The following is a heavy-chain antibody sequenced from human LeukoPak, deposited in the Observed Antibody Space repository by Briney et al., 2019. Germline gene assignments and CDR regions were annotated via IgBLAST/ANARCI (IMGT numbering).Heavy chain of an antibody. CDR2: IGTGGDT. CDR3: ARGFLTMRGDGPTFDH. D-gene: IGHD4/OR15-4a*01. CDR1: GFTFSNYD. J-gene: IGHJ4*02. Sequence: GGSRRLSCAVSGFTFSNYDMEWVRQPTGRPLEWVSHIGTGGDTYYPTPVKGRFTVSRENAKNSLYLQMSSLKVEDTAVYYCARGFLTMRGDGPTFDHWGQGILVTVSS. V-gene: IGHV3-13*01.